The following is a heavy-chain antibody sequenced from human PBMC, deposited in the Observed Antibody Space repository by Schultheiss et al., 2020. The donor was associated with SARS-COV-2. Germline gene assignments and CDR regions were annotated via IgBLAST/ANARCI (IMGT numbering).Heavy chain of an antibody. V-gene: IGHV3-30*01. CDR2: IKQDGSDK. D-gene: IGHD6-6*01. J-gene: IGHJ4*02. CDR3: AGSIAAPLDY. Sequence: GGSLRLSCAASGFTFSSYAMHWVRQAPGKGLEWVANIKQDGSDKFYADSVKGRFTISRDNSKNTLYLQMNSLRAEDTAVYYCAGSIAAPLDYWGQGTLVTVSS. CDR1: GFTFSSYA.